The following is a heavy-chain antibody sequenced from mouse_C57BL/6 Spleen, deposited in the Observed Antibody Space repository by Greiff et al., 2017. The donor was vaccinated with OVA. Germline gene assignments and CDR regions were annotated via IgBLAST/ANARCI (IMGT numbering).Heavy chain of an antibody. V-gene: IGHV5-6*01. Sequence: EVKLMESGGDLVKPGGSLKLSCAASGFTFSSYGMSWVRQTPDKWLEWVETISSGGSYTYYPDSVKGRFTISRDNAKKTLYLQMRSLQSEDTAVYYCARHLCVSRWGNYFDYWGQGTTLTVSS. CDR1: GFTFSSYG. CDR3: ARHLCVSRWGNYFDY. D-gene: IGHD6-2*01. J-gene: IGHJ2*01. CDR2: ISSGGSYT.